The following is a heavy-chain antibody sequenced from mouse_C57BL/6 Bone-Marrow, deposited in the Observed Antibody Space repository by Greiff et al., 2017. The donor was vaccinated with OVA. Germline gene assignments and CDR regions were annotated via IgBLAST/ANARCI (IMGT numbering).Heavy chain of an antibody. V-gene: IGHV1-77*01. CDR2: IGPGSGST. Sequence: QVQLQQSGAELVKPGASVKISCKASGYTFTDYYINWVKQRPGQGLEWIGKIGPGSGSTYYNEKFKGKATLTADKSSSTAYMQLSSLTSEDSAVYFCARERASVVVYYYAMDYWGQGTSVTVSS. CDR3: ARERASVVVYYYAMDY. D-gene: IGHD1-1*01. J-gene: IGHJ4*01. CDR1: GYTFTDYY.